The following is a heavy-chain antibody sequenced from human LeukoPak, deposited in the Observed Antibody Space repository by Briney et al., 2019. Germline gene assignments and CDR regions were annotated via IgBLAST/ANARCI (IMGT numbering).Heavy chain of an antibody. CDR3: ARGSTVTYNFDY. CDR1: GGTFSSYA. Sequence: ASVKVSCRASGGTFSSYAISWVRQAPGQGLEWMGRIIPILGIANYAQKFQGRVTITADKSTSTAYMELSSLRSEDTAVYYCARGSTVTYNFDYWGQGTLVTVSS. J-gene: IGHJ4*02. CDR2: IIPILGIA. V-gene: IGHV1-69*04. D-gene: IGHD4-17*01.